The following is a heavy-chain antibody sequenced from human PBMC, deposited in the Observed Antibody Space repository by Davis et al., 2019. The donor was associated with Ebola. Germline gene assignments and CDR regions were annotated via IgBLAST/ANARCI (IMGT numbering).Heavy chain of an antibody. Sequence: MPSETLSLTCAVYGWSFSGYYWSWIRQPPGKGLEWIGEINHSGSTSYNPSLKSRVTISVDTSKNQFSLKLSSVTAADTAVYYCARMDYYYGSGTNRFDPWGQGTLVTVSS. V-gene: IGHV4-34*01. CDR3: ARMDYYYGSGTNRFDP. CDR2: INHSGST. J-gene: IGHJ5*02. CDR1: GWSFSGYY. D-gene: IGHD3-10*01.